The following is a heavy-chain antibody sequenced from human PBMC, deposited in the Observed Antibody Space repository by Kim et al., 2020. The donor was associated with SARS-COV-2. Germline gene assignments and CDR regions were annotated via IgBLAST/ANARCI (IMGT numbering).Heavy chain of an antibody. CDR2: ISSSSYI. D-gene: IGHD2-2*01. J-gene: IGHJ6*02. CDR3: ARDTNIVVVPAAIWSGYYYGMDV. Sequence: GGSLRLSCAASGFTFSSYSMNWVRQAPGKGLEWVSSISSSSYIYYADSVKGRFTISRDNAKNSLYLQMNSLRAEDTAVYYCARDTNIVVVPAAIWSGYYYGMDVWGQGTTVTVSS. V-gene: IGHV3-21*01. CDR1: GFTFSSYS.